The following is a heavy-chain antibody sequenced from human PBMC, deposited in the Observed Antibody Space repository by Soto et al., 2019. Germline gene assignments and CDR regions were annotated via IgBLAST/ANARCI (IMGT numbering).Heavy chain of an antibody. J-gene: IGHJ4*02. D-gene: IGHD3-22*01. CDR1: VFTFIIYA. V-gene: IGHV3-23*01. CDR3: AKDAPGSGWLSDY. CDR2: IGGSGGGT. Sequence: GWSLRLSCASSVFTFIIYAMSWVRQAPGKGLEWVSTIGGSGGGTSYADIVRGRFTISRDNSQNTLYLQMNSLRAEDTAVYCCAKDAPGSGWLSDYWGQGTLVTVS.